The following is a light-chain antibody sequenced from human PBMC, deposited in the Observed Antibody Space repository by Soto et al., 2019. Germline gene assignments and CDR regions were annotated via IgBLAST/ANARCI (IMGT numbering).Light chain of an antibody. J-gene: IGKJ4*01. CDR3: QQLNSYLPT. V-gene: IGKV1-9*01. Sequence: DIQLTQSPSFLSASVGDRVTITCRASQGISSYLAWYQQKPGKVPKLLIYAASTLQSGVPSRFSGSGSGTEFTLTISSLQPEDFATYYCQQLNSYLPTFGGGTKVEIK. CDR2: AAS. CDR1: QGISSY.